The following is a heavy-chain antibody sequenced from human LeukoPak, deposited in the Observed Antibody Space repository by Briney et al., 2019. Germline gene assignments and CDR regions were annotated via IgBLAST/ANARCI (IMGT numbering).Heavy chain of an antibody. J-gene: IGHJ5*02. CDR1: GGSISSGGYY. D-gene: IGHD3-22*01. CDR2: IYYSGST. CDR3: ARVCYYDSSGYYNWFDP. V-gene: IGHV4-31*03. Sequence: PSETLSLTCTVSGGSISSGGYYWSWIRQHPGKGLEWIGYIYYSGSTYYNPSLKSRVTISVDTSKNQFSLKLSSVTAADTAVYYCARVCYYDSSGYYNWFDPWGQGTLVTVSS.